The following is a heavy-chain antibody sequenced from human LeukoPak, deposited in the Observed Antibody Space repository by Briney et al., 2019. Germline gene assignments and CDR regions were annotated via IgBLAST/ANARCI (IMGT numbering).Heavy chain of an antibody. CDR2: ISSSGSTI. J-gene: IGHJ4*02. D-gene: IGHD3-22*01. CDR1: GFTFSSYE. CDR3: ARGGLYYYDSSALGGY. Sequence: PGGSLRLSCAASGFTFSSYEMNWVRQAPGKGLEWVSYISSSGSTIYYADSVKGRFTISRDNAKNSLYLQMNSLRAEDTAVYYCARGGLYYYDSSALGGYWGQGTLVTVSS. V-gene: IGHV3-48*03.